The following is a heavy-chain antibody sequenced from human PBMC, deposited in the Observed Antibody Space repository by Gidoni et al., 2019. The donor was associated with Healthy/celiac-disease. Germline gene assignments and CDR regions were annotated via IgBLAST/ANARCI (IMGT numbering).Heavy chain of an antibody. CDR3: ARRTHGSSVVPAALGGWFDP. CDR2: IYYSGST. J-gene: IGHJ5*02. Sequence: QVQLQESGPGLVKPSQTLSLTCTVSGGSISSGGYYWSWIRQHPGKGLEWIGYIYYSGSTYYNPSLKSRVTISVDTSKNQFSLKLSSVTAADTAVYYCARRTHGSSVVPAALGGWFDPWGQGTLVTVSS. V-gene: IGHV4-31*03. D-gene: IGHD2-2*01. CDR1: GGSISSGGYY.